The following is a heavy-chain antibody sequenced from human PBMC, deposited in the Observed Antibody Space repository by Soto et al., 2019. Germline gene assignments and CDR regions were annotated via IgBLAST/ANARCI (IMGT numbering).Heavy chain of an antibody. D-gene: IGHD6-19*01. CDR1: EFMFSNFA. V-gene: IGHV3-23*01. J-gene: IGHJ4*02. CDR2: ISGSGGIT. CDR3: AKAEKSSAVAGYFDS. Sequence: EVQLLEAGGGLEQPGGSLTLSCAASEFMFSNFAMNWVRQAPGKGLEWVSAISGSGGITYYADSVKGRFTIYRDNSKNTLYLQMNSLRAEDTAVYYCAKAEKSSAVAGYFDSWGQGTLVTVSS.